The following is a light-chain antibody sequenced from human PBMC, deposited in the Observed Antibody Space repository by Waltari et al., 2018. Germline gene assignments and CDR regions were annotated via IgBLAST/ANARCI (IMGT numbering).Light chain of an antibody. CDR1: QSLLHSNGNNC. Sequence: DIVMTQSPVSLPVTPGEPASISCRSSQSLLHSNGNNCLNWYLQKPGQSPQLLISLGSNRASGVPDRFSGSGSDTEFTLKITEVEAGDVGVYFCMQALQTPLTFGGGTKVEIK. CDR3: MQALQTPLT. J-gene: IGKJ4*01. CDR2: LGS. V-gene: IGKV2-28*01.